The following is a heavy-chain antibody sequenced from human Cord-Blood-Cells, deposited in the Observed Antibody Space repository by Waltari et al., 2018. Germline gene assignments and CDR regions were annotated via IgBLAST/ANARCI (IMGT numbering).Heavy chain of an antibody. J-gene: IGHJ4*02. CDR2: IWYDGSNK. CDR3: ARDLGTGVSDY. D-gene: IGHD7-27*01. CDR1: GFTFSSYG. V-gene: IGHV3-33*01. Sequence: QVQLVESGGGVVKPGGSRILSCGASGFTFSSYGMHWVRQAPGKGLEWVAVIWYDGSNKYYADSVKGRFTISRDNSKNTLYLQMNSLRAEDTAVYYCARDLGTGVSDYWGQGTLVTVSS.